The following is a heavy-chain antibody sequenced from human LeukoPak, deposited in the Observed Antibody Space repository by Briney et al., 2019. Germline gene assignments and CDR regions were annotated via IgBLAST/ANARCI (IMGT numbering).Heavy chain of an antibody. CDR2: IYSGGST. CDR1: GFTVSSNH. Sequence: GGSLRLSCAASGFTVSSNHMSWVRQAPGKGLEWVSVIYSGGSTYYADSVKGRFTISRDNSKNTLYLQMNSLRAEDTAVYYCAVVPAAIRGARSFDYWGQGTLVTVSS. D-gene: IGHD2-2*02. CDR3: AVVPAAIRGARSFDY. J-gene: IGHJ4*02. V-gene: IGHV3-53*01.